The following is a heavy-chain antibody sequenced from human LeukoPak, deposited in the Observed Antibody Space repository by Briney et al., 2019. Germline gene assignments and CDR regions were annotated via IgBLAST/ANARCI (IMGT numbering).Heavy chain of an antibody. Sequence: PGGSLRLSCAASGFTFSSYAMSWVRQAPGKGLEWVSAISGSGGSTYYADSVKGRFTISRDNSKNTLYLQMNSLRVEDTAVYYCAKDPLSWNYLGFDYWGQGTLVTVSS. J-gene: IGHJ4*02. CDR3: AKDPLSWNYLGFDY. CDR1: GFTFSSYA. D-gene: IGHD1-7*01. V-gene: IGHV3-23*01. CDR2: ISGSGGST.